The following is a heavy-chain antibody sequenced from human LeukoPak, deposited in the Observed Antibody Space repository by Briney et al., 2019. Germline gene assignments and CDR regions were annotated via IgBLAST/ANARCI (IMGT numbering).Heavy chain of an antibody. CDR1: GFTFSSYA. D-gene: IGHD3-10*01. Sequence: GRSLRLSCAASGFTFSSYAMHWVRQAPGKGLEWVAVISYDRSNKYYADSVKGRFTISRDNSKNTLYLQMNSLRAEDTAVYYCARDRDYYGSGSYYIGYWGQGTLVIVSS. V-gene: IGHV3-30*04. CDR3: ARDRDYYGSGSYYIGY. J-gene: IGHJ4*02. CDR2: ISYDRSNK.